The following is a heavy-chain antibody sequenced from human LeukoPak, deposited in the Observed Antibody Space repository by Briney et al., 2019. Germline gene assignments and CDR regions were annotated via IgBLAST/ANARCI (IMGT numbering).Heavy chain of an antibody. J-gene: IGHJ4*02. CDR2: IYTSGST. Sequence: PSETLSLTCTVSGGSISSGSYYWSWIRQPAGKGLEWIGRIYTSGSTNYNPSLKSRVTISVDTSKKQFSLKLSSATAADTAVYYCAGNYYGSGSYYSEDRYWGQGTLVTVSS. CDR3: AGNYYGSGSYYSEDRY. CDR1: GGSISSGSYY. V-gene: IGHV4-61*02. D-gene: IGHD3-10*01.